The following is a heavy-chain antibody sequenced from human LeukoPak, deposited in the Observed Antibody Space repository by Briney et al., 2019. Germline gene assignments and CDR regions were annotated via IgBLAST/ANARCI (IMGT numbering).Heavy chain of an antibody. V-gene: IGHV3-23*01. CDR2: ISGSGGRT. CDR3: AKSPADCGDDLFDC. CDR1: GFTFSSCG. Sequence: GGSLRLYCAASGFTFSSCGMSWVRQAPGKGLEWVSGISGSGGRTYYADSVKGRFTISRDNSKNTLYLQMNSLKAEDTAVYYCAKSPADCGDDLFDCWGQGTLVTVSS. J-gene: IGHJ4*02. D-gene: IGHD4-17*01.